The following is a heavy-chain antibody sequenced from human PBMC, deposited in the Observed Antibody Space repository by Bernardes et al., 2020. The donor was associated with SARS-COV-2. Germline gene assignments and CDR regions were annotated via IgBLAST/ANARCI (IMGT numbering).Heavy chain of an antibody. Sequence: GGTLRLNCADSGFTFRSYAMSWVRKAPGKGLEWVSAMSGSGGSTYYADSVKGRFTISRDNSKNTLYLQMNSLRAEDTAVYYCASERGYSGYDQKTSFDYWGQGTLVTVSS. CDR1: GFTFRSYA. V-gene: IGHV3-23*01. CDR2: MSGSGGST. J-gene: IGHJ4*02. CDR3: ASERGYSGYDQKTSFDY. D-gene: IGHD5-12*01.